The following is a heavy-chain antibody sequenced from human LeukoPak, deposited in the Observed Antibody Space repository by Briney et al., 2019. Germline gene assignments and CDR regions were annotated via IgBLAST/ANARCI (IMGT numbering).Heavy chain of an antibody. V-gene: IGHV3-21*01. CDR3: ARDLVPAAISGDWFDP. D-gene: IGHD2-2*01. CDR2: ISSSSSYI. Sequence: PGGSLRLSCAASGFTFSSYSMNWVRQAPGKGLEWVSSISSSSSYIYYADSVKGRFTISRDNAKNSLYLQMSSLRAEDTAVYYCARDLVPAAISGDWFDPWGQGTLVTVSS. CDR1: GFTFSSYS. J-gene: IGHJ5*02.